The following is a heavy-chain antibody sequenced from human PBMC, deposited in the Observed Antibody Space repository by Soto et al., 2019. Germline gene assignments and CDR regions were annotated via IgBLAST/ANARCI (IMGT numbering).Heavy chain of an antibody. Sequence: QVQLVQSGAEVKKPGASVRVSCKASGYTFSNYEITWVRQATGPGLEWMGWMNSNSGNTGYAQKYQGRVSMTRDTSITTAYMELSSLTYVDTAVSYCFRGGRATFATWAQGPQVTVSS. CDR3: FRGGRATFAT. CDR1: GYTFSNYE. J-gene: IGHJ5*02. V-gene: IGHV1-8*01. CDR2: MNSNSGNT.